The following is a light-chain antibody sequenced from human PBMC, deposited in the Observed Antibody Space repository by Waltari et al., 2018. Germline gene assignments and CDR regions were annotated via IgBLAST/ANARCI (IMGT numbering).Light chain of an antibody. Sequence: QSALTQPRSVSGSPGQSVTISCTGASSDVGGYNFVSWYQQHPGKAPKLLIYDVTKRPLGVPVPFSGSKSGTTASLTISGLQAEDEADYYCCSYAGSLYLFGTGTKVTVL. CDR1: SSDVGGYNF. CDR2: DVT. V-gene: IGLV2-11*01. CDR3: CSYAGSLYL. J-gene: IGLJ1*01.